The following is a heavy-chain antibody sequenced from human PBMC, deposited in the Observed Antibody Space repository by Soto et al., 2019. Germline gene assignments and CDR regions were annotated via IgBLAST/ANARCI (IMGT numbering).Heavy chain of an antibody. CDR3: ARVYWQWLVNNWFVP. J-gene: IGHJ5*02. V-gene: IGHV3-30-3*01. CDR2: ISYDGSNK. CDR1: GFTFSSYA. Sequence: EGSLRLSCAASGFTFSSYAMHWVRQAPGKGLEWVAVISYDGSNKYYADSVKGRFTISRDNSKNTLYLQMNSLRAEDTAVYYCARVYWQWLVNNWFVPWGPGTLHTVST. D-gene: IGHD6-19*01.